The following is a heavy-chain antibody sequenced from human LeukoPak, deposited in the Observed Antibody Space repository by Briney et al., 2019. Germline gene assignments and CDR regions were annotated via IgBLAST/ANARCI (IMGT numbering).Heavy chain of an antibody. V-gene: IGHV1-2*02. CDR1: GYTFTGYY. J-gene: IGHJ4*02. CDR2: INPNSGGT. Sequence: PEASVKVSCKASGYTFTGYYMHWLRQAPEQGLEWMGWINPNSGGTNYAQKFQGRVTMTRDTSISTAYMELSRLRSDDTAVYYCARDAPSRQDFDYWGQGTLVTVSS. D-gene: IGHD6-6*01. CDR3: ARDAPSRQDFDY.